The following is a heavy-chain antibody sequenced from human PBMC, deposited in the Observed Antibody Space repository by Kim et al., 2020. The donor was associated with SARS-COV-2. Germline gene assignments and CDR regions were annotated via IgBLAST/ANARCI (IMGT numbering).Heavy chain of an antibody. CDR1: GFTFSSYG. J-gene: IGHJ4*01. CDR2: ISYDGSNK. Sequence: GGSLRLSCAASGFTFSSYGMHWVRQAPGKGLEWVAVISYDGSNKYYADSVKGRFTISRDNSKNTLYLQMNSMRAEDTAVYYCARAGEPGYSYGFLDYWG. V-gene: IGHV3-30*03. CDR3: ARAGEPGYSYGFLDY. D-gene: IGHD5-18*01.